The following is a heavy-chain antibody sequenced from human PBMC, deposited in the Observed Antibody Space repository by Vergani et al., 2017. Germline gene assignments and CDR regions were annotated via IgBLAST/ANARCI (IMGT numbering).Heavy chain of an antibody. V-gene: IGHV4-4*02. CDR1: GGSISCSNW. CDR2: IYHSGST. D-gene: IGHD2-15*01. CDR3: ARGRRLVVVAAKPSSWFDP. Sequence: QVQLQESGPGLVKPSGTLSLTCAVSGGSISCSNWWSWVRQPPGKGLEWIGEIYHSGSTNYNPSLKSRVTISVDKSKNQFSLKLSSVTAADTAVYYCARGRRLVVVAAKPSSWFDPWGQGTLVTVSS. J-gene: IGHJ5*02.